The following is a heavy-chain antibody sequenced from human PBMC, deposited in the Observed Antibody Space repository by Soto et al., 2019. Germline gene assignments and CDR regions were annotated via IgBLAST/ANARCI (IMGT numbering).Heavy chain of an antibody. Sequence: QVQLVQSGAEVKKVGASVKISCKASGYSFTDYHLHWVRQAPGQGLEWMGIINPIGGTKSYAQKFQGRVSMTSDTSTPTVYMELTRLRSNDTAVYYCARVMVPAGPTFEDLDAFDIWGQGTVLTVSS. J-gene: IGHJ3*02. V-gene: IGHV1-46*03. CDR2: INPIGGTK. D-gene: IGHD3-10*01. CDR1: GYSFTDYH. CDR3: ARVMVPAGPTFEDLDAFDI.